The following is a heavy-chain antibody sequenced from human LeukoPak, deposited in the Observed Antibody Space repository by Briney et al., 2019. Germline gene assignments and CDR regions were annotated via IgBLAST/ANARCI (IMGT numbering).Heavy chain of an antibody. CDR1: GYIFTSYW. D-gene: IGHD3-22*01. J-gene: IGHJ4*02. CDR3: AMTYYYDSSGYYYVSHFDY. V-gene: IGHV5-51*01. Sequence: GESLKISCKGSGYIFTSYWIGWVRQMPGKGLEWMGIIYPGDSDTRYSPSFQGQVTISADKSISTAYLQWSSLKASDTAMYYCAMTYYYDSSGYYYVSHFDYWGQGTLVTVSS. CDR2: IYPGDSDT.